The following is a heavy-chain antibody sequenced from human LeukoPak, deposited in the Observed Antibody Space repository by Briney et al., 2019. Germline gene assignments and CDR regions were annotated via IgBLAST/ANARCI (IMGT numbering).Heavy chain of an antibody. CDR2: ISGSSSQI. CDR3: AGSPPYYYDSSGYYEGNWFDP. Sequence: GGSLRLSCSASGFTFSSYTMNWVRQAPGKGLEWVSSISGSSSQIHYADSLKGRFTISRDNAKNLLYLHIGSLRGEDTAVYYCAGSPPYYYDSSGYYEGNWFDPWGQGTLVTVSS. V-gene: IGHV3-21*06. J-gene: IGHJ5*02. CDR1: GFTFSSYT. D-gene: IGHD3-22*01.